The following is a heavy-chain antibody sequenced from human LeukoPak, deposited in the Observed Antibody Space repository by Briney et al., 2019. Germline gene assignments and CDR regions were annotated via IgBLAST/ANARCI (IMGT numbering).Heavy chain of an antibody. D-gene: IGHD6-19*01. CDR3: ARHSRIAVAGTGEFDY. V-gene: IGHV4-39*01. J-gene: IGHJ4*02. CDR1: GRSISSSSYY. CDR2: IYYSGSP. Sequence: SDTLSLTCTVSGRSISSSSYYWRWIRQPPGKGLEWIGSIYYSGSPYYNPSLKSRVTISVDTSKNPFSLKLSSGTAADTAVYYCARHSRIAVAGTGEFDYWGQGTLVTVSS.